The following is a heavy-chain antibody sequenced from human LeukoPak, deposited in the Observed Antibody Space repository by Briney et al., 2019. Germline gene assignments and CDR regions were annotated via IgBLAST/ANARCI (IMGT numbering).Heavy chain of an antibody. CDR2: IYHSGST. D-gene: IGHD2-2*01. CDR3: ASEYCTSSTCRFDS. V-gene: IGHV4-38-2*02. J-gene: IGHJ4*02. Sequence: SETLSLTCTVSGYSISSGYYWGWIRQPPGKGLEWIGSIYHSGSTYYNPPLKSRVTISLDTSRNQFSLKLTSVTAADTALYYCASEYCTSSTCRFDSCGQGTLVTVSS. CDR1: GYSISSGYY.